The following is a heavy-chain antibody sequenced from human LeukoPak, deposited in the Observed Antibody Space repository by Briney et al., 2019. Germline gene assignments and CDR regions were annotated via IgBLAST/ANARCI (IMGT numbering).Heavy chain of an antibody. CDR3: EKDGGGSYIDY. D-gene: IGHD3-16*01. CDR2: ISWNSGSI. J-gene: IGHJ4*02. V-gene: IGHV3-9*01. Sequence: GGSLRLSCAASGFTFDDYAMHWVRQAPGKGLEWVSGISWNSGSIGYADSVKGRFTISRDNAKNSLYLQMNSLRAEDTALYYCEKDGGGSYIDYWGQGTLVTVSS. CDR1: GFTFDDYA.